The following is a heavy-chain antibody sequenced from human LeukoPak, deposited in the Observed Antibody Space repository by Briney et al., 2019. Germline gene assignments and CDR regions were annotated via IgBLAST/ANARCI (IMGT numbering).Heavy chain of an antibody. Sequence: GSSVKVSCKASGGTFSSYAISWVRQAPGQGLEWMGRIIPILGIANYAQKFQGRVTITADKSTSTAYMELSSLRAEDTALYYCATSARTYIGSSLDYWGQGTLVTVSS. V-gene: IGHV1-69*04. D-gene: IGHD2-15*01. CDR2: IIPILGIA. CDR3: ATSARTYIGSSLDY. CDR1: GGTFSSYA. J-gene: IGHJ4*02.